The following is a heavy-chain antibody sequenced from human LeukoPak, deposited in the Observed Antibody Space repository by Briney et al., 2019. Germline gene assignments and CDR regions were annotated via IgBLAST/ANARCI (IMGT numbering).Heavy chain of an antibody. J-gene: IGHJ5*02. CDR1: GFTFSSYN. CDR3: ARAGSNIVVVPNWFDP. CDR2: ITSDSSYV. Sequence: GGSLRLSCAASGFTFSSYNMNWVRQAPGKGLEWVSSITSDSSYVFYADSVKGRFTISRDNAENSLFLQMNSLRVEDTAVYYCARAGSNIVVVPNWFDPWGQGTLVTVSS. V-gene: IGHV3-21*01. D-gene: IGHD2-2*01.